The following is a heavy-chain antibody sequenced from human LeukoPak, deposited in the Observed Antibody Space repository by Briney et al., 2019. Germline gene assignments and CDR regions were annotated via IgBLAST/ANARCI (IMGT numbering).Heavy chain of an antibody. CDR2: IWYDGSNK. V-gene: IGHV3-33*01. CDR3: ARDFGTSAAAILYLDY. CDR1: GFTFSNYA. D-gene: IGHD2-2*01. Sequence: GGSLRLSCAASGFTFSNYAMHWVRPAQGKGLEWVAVIWYDGSNKYYADSVQGRFTISRDNSKTTLYLQMNSLRAEDTAVYYCARDFGTSAAAILYLDYWGQGTLVTVSS. J-gene: IGHJ4*02.